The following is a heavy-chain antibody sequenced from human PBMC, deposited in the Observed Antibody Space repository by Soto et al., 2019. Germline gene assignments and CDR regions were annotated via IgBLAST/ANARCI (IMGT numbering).Heavy chain of an antibody. CDR1: GGSVSSGSYY. J-gene: IGHJ6*02. D-gene: IGHD2-2*02. Sequence: SETLSLTCTVSGGSVSSGSYYWSWIRQPPGKGLEWIGYIYYSGSTNYNPSLKSRVTISVDTSKNQFSLKLSSVTAADTAVYYCARGGCSSTSCYKWYYYYYYGMDVWGQGTTVTVSS. CDR2: IYYSGST. CDR3: ARGGCSSTSCYKWYYYYYYGMDV. V-gene: IGHV4-61*01.